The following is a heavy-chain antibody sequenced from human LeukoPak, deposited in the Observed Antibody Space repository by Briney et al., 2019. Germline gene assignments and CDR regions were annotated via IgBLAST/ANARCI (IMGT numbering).Heavy chain of an antibody. V-gene: IGHV3-30-3*01. CDR1: GFTFSSYV. J-gene: IGHJ6*03. CDR2: ISYDGYKK. CDR3: ARGPRKWELNYYMDV. Sequence: GRSLRLSCAASGFTFSSYVMHWVRQAPGKGLEWVAIISYDGYKKYYADSVKGRFTISRDNSKNTLYLQMNSLRPDDTAVYYCARGPRKWELNYYMDVWGKGTTVTVSS. D-gene: IGHD1-26*01.